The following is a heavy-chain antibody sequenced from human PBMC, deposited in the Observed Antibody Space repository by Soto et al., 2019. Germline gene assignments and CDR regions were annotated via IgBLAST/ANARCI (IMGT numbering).Heavy chain of an antibody. CDR2: ISASGGNT. Sequence: SLRLSCAASGFIFANFAMNWVRQAPGKGLEWVSGISASGGNTYYADSVKGRFTISRDNSKNTLYLQMNSLRAEDTAVYYCAKAVRYSSGTNWFDPWGQGNLVTVSS. CDR1: GFIFANFA. CDR3: AKAVRYSSGTNWFDP. J-gene: IGHJ5*02. V-gene: IGHV3-23*01. D-gene: IGHD6-19*01.